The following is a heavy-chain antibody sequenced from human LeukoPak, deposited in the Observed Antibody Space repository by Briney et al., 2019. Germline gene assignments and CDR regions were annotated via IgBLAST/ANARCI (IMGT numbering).Heavy chain of an antibody. CDR2: IYYSGST. J-gene: IGHJ6*03. Sequence: SETLSLTCTVSDDSITMYYWSWIRQPPGKGLEWIGNIYYSGSTNYNPSLKSRVTISVDTSKNQFSLKLSSVTAADTAVYYCTRGSRAYYYMDVWGKGTTVTISS. V-gene: IGHV4-59*01. CDR3: TRGSRAYYYMDV. CDR1: DDSITMYY.